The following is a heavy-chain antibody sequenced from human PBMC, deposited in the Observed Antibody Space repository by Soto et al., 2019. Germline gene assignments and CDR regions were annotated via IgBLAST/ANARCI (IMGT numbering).Heavy chain of an antibody. Sequence: QLQLQESGPGLVRPSETLSLTCTVSGGSISSSSYYWGWIRQPPGKGLEWIGSIYYSGSTYNNPSLKSRVTMSADTSKNQFSLNLRSVTAADTAVHYCARLLYDRSGYYYFDYWGQGTLVTVSS. CDR3: ARLLYDRSGYYYFDY. J-gene: IGHJ4*02. V-gene: IGHV4-39*01. CDR1: GGSISSSSYY. CDR2: IYYSGST. D-gene: IGHD3-22*01.